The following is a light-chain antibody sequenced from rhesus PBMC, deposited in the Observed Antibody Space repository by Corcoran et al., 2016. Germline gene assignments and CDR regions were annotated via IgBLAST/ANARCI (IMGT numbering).Light chain of an antibody. Sequence: DIQMTQSPSSLSASVGATVTTTCRASQSISSWLAWYQQKPGKAPKLLIYKASKLQSGGPSRFSGSGSGTAFTLTISSLQSEDFATYYCQQYSRSPWTFGQWTKVEIK. CDR3: QQYSRSPWT. V-gene: IGKV1-22*01. CDR1: QSISSW. J-gene: IGKJ1*01. CDR2: KAS.